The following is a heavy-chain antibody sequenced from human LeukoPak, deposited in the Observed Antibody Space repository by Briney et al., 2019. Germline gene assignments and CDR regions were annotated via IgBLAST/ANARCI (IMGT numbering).Heavy chain of an antibody. CDR3: VKDRTIVVVPTAIDSFDI. D-gene: IGHD2-2*01. CDR2: ISSSSSYI. Sequence: PGGSLRLSCAASGFTFSSYAMSWVRQAPGKGLEWVSSISSSSSYIYYADSVKGRFTISRDKSKNTLYLQMDNLRGEDTAMYYCVKDRTIVVVPTAIDSFDIWGQGAMVIVSS. V-gene: IGHV3-21*04. J-gene: IGHJ3*02. CDR1: GFTFSSYA.